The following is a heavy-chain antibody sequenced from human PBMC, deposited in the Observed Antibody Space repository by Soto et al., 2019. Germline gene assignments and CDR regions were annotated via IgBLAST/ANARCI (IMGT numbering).Heavy chain of an antibody. D-gene: IGHD6-13*01. Sequence: GGSLSLSCAASGFTFRNYAMHWVRQAPGKGLEWVAVISYDGNNKYYADSVKGRFTISRDNSKNTPYLQMDSLRAEDTALYYCAKSHSSSWYYFDYWGQGTLVTVSS. J-gene: IGHJ4*02. V-gene: IGHV3-30-3*02. CDR3: AKSHSSSWYYFDY. CDR2: ISYDGNNK. CDR1: GFTFRNYA.